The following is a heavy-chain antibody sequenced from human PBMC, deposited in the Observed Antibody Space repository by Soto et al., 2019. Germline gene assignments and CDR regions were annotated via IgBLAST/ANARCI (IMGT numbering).Heavy chain of an antibody. CDR3: ARDRPNYGGNLPIDAFDI. V-gene: IGHV4-59*01. D-gene: IGHD4-17*01. CDR1: GGSISSYY. CDR2: IYYSGST. J-gene: IGHJ3*02. Sequence: PSETLSLTCTVSGGSISSYYWSWIRRPPGKGLEWIGYIYYSGSTNYNPSLKSRVTISVDTSKNQFSLKLSSVTAADTAVYYCARDRPNYGGNLPIDAFDIWGQGTMVTVS.